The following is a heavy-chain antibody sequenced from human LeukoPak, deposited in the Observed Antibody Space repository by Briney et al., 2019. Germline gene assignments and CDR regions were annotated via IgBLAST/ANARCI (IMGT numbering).Heavy chain of an antibody. V-gene: IGHV3-21*01. J-gene: IGHJ4*02. CDR2: ISSSSSYI. CDR1: GFTFSSYW. CDR3: ASVDSSGWYFFDY. D-gene: IGHD6-19*01. Sequence: GSLRLSCAASGFTFSSYWMSWVRQAPGKGLEWVSSISSSSSYIYYADSVKGRFTISRDNAKNSLYLQMNSLRAEDTAVYYCASVDSSGWYFFDYWGQGTLVTVSS.